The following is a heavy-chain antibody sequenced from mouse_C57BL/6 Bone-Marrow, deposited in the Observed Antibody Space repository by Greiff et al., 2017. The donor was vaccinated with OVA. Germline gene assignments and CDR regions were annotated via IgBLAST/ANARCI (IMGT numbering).Heavy chain of an antibody. Sequence: QVQLKQSGAELVKPGASVKLSCKASGYTFTEYTLHWVKQRSGPGLEWIGWFYPGSGSIKSNEKFKDKATLPADNSSSPAYMELRRLTAEDSAVYFWARHEERAQATPDAMDYWGQGTSVTVSS. D-gene: IGHD3-2*02. CDR2: FYPGSGSI. CDR1: GYTFTEYT. V-gene: IGHV1-62-2*01. J-gene: IGHJ4*01. CDR3: ARHEERAQATPDAMDY.